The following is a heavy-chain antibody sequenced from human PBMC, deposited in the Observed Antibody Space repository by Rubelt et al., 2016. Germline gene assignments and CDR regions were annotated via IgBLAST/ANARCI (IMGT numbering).Heavy chain of an antibody. D-gene: IGHD6-19*01. CDR3: AGDVRGGGEQWLAYDFDY. CDR1: GGTFSSYA. V-gene: IGHV1-69*01. Sequence: QVQLVQSGAEVKKPGSSVKVSCKASGGTFSSYAISWVRQAPGQGLEWMGGIIPIFGTANYAQKFQGRVTITADESTSTAYMELSSRGSEETAVYYCAGDVRGGGEQWLAYDFDYWGQGTRVTVAS. J-gene: IGHJ4*02. CDR2: IIPIFGTA.